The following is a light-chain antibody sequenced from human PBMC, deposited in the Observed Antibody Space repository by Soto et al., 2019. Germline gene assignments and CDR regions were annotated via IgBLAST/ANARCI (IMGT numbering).Light chain of an antibody. Sequence: IVLTLSPGTMTQSPGQRATLSCRPSQSVSSNYLAWYQQKPGQAPRLLIYAASSRATGIPDRFSGGGSGTDFTLTISRLEPEDFAVYYCQQCGSSPLTFGEGTKVDIK. CDR2: AAS. CDR1: QSVSSNY. V-gene: IGKV3-20*01. J-gene: IGKJ4*01. CDR3: QQCGSSPLT.